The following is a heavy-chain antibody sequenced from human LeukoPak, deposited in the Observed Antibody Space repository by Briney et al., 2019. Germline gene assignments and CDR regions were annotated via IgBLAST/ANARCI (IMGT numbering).Heavy chain of an antibody. J-gene: IGHJ6*03. CDR2: VDHTGST. V-gene: IGHV4-59*01. D-gene: IGHD4-11*01. Sequence: ASETLSLTCSVSDDSITRYYWTWIRQPPGKGLEWIGYVDHTGSTNFNPSLNGRVSISRDTSKNLFSLRLRSVTAADTAVYFCARGRVSSSTWYSTYYYYFYMDVWGKGTTVTVSS. CDR1: DDSITRYY. CDR3: ARGRVSSSTWYSTYYYYFYMDV.